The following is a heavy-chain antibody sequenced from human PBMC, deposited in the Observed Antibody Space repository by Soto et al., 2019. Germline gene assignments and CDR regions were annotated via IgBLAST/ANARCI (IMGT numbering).Heavy chain of an antibody. V-gene: IGHV3-11*01. Sequence: GGSLRLSCAASVFTFSDYYMSWIRQAPGKGLEWVSYISSSGSTIYYADSVKGRFTISRDNAKNSLYLQMNSLRAEDTAVYYCARKYQLPYYGMDVWGQGTTVTVSS. CDR3: ARKYQLPYYGMDV. J-gene: IGHJ6*02. CDR1: VFTFSDYY. CDR2: ISSSGSTI. D-gene: IGHD2-2*01.